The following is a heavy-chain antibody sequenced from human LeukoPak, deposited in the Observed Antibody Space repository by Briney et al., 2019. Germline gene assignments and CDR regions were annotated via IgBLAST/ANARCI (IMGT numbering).Heavy chain of an antibody. D-gene: IGHD2-21*02. J-gene: IGHJ6*02. CDR1: GFTFSSYS. Sequence: PGGSLRLSCAASGFTFSSYSMHWVRQAPGKGLEWVSSISNSSSYIFYADSMKGRFTISRNNAENSLYLQMSSLRAEDTAVYYCASREPGRDPVSYCGGDCYLYYYGMGVWGQGTTVTVSS. CDR3: ASREPGRDPVSYCGGDCYLYYYGMGV. V-gene: IGHV3-21*04. CDR2: ISNSSSYI.